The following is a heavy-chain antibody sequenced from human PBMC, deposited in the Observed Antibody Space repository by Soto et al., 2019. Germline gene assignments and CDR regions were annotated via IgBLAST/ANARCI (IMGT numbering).Heavy chain of an antibody. D-gene: IGHD3-16*01. V-gene: IGHV3-13*01. Sequence: EVQLVESGGGLVQPGGSLRLSCAASGFGFNGYDMHWVRQAPGKNLEWVAAISTAGDTYYLGSVKGRFTISREDATNSLSLQMNSLRVGDTAVYYCARGGDRFDGMDVWGQGTTVTVSS. J-gene: IGHJ6*02. CDR1: GFGFNGYD. CDR2: ISTAGDT. CDR3: ARGGDRFDGMDV.